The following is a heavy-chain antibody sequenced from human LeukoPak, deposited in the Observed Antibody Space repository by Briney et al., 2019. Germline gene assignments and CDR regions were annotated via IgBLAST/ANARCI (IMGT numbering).Heavy chain of an antibody. CDR3: GRDLGGRSGL. CDR2: INEDGSIT. CDR1: GFTFRTYR. D-gene: IGHD1-26*01. V-gene: IGHV3-74*01. Sequence: PGGSLRLSCAVSGFTFRTYRMHWVRQVPGKGLVWVSRINEDGSITNYADSVTGRFRISRDNAENTLYLQMNSLRAEDTAVYYCGRDLGGRSGLWGQGTLVTVSS. J-gene: IGHJ4*02.